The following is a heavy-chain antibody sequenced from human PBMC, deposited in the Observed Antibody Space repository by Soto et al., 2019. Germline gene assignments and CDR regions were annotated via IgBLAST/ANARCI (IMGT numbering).Heavy chain of an antibody. CDR2: ISAYNGNT. J-gene: IGHJ2*01. CDR1: GYTFTSYG. D-gene: IGHD3-22*01. CDR3: ARAGLNYYDSSGYPPYWYFDL. V-gene: IGHV1-18*04. Sequence: GASVKVSCKASGYTFTSYGISWVRQAPGQGLEWMGWISAYNGNTNYAQKLQGRVTMTTDTSTSTAYMELRSLRSEDTAVYYCARAGLNYYDSSGYPPYWYFDLWGRGTLVTVSS.